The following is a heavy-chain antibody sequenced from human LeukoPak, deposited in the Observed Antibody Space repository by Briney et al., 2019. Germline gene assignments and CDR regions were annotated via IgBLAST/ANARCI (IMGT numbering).Heavy chain of an antibody. Sequence: SETLSLTCAVSGVSISSSEWWLWVRQPPGQGLEWIGEIHRDGRTRYNPSLKSRVTMSIDYSKNQFSLKVSSVTAADTAIYYCGKTDMYFNPIDHWGPGSLVTVSS. CDR1: GVSISSSEW. D-gene: IGHD3-9*01. V-gene: IGHV4-4*02. CDR3: GKTDMYFNPIDH. CDR2: IHRDGRT. J-gene: IGHJ4*02.